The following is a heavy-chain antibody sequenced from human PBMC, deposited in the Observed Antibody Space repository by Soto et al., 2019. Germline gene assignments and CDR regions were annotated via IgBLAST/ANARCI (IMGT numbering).Heavy chain of an antibody. D-gene: IGHD3-9*01. CDR3: AAAHSYYDILTGYSDP. Sequence: SVKVSCKASGFTFTSSAMQWVRQARGQRLEWIGWIVVGSGNTNYAQKFQERVTITRDMSTSTAYMELSSLRSEDTAVYYCAAAHSYYDILTGYSDPWGQGTLVTVSS. CDR1: GFTFTSSA. CDR2: IVVGSGNT. J-gene: IGHJ5*02. V-gene: IGHV1-58*02.